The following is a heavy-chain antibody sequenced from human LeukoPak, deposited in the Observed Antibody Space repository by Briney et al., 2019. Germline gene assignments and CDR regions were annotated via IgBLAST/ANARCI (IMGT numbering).Heavy chain of an antibody. J-gene: IGHJ5*02. CDR3: ARDGDTVTTDNWFDP. Sequence: SETLSLTCTVSGGSISSGSYYWSWIRQPAGKGLEWIGRIYTSGSTNYNPSLKSRVTISVDTSKNQFSLKLSSVTAADTAVYYGARDGDTVTTDNWFDPWGQGTLVTVSS. D-gene: IGHD4-17*01. V-gene: IGHV4-61*02. CDR1: GGSISSGSYY. CDR2: IYTSGST.